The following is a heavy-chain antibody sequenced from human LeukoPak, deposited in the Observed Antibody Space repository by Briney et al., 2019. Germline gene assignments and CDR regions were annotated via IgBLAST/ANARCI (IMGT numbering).Heavy chain of an antibody. CDR1: GFIFSSYG. V-gene: IGHV3-21*05. Sequence: GGSLRLSCAASGFIFSSYGMNWVRQAPGKGLEWVSYITSSSSYIDYADSVRGRFTISRDNAKNSLYLQMNSLRAEDTAVYYCAKDWADYGDARDAADYWGQGTLVTVSS. D-gene: IGHD4-17*01. J-gene: IGHJ4*02. CDR2: ITSSSSYI. CDR3: AKDWADYGDARDAADY.